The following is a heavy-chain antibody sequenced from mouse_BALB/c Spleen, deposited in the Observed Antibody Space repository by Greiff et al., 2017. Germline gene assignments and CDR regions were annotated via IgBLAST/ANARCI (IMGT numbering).Heavy chain of an antibody. J-gene: IGHJ4*01. D-gene: IGHD2-13*01. Sequence: QVQLQQSGPELVKPGASVRISCKASGYTFTSYYIHWVKQRPGQGLEWIGWIYPGNVNTKYNEKFKGKATLTADKSSSTAYMQLSSLTSEDSAVYVCARHDGDHYYAMDYWGQGTSVTVSS. CDR2: IYPGNVNT. CDR1: GYTFTSYY. V-gene: IGHV1S56*01. CDR3: ARHDGDHYYAMDY.